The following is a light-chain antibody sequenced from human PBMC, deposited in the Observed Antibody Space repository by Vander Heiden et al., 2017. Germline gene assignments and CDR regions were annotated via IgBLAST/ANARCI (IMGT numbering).Light chain of an antibody. Sequence: SVLPPPPSASVAPGQRVTISCSGSSSNIGSNTVNWYQQLPGTAPKLLIYSNNQRPSGVPDRFSGSKSGTSASLAISGLQSEDEADYYCAAWDDSLNVVFGGGTKLTVL. V-gene: IGLV1-44*01. CDR3: AAWDDSLNVV. CDR1: SSNIGSNT. J-gene: IGLJ2*01. CDR2: SNN.